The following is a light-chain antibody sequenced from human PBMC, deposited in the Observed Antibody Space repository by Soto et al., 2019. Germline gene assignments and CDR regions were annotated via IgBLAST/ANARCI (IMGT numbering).Light chain of an antibody. CDR3: SSYTTSSTV. CDR2: DVR. V-gene: IGLV2-14*03. CDR1: SSDVGSYTS. Sequence: QSALTQPASVSGSPGQSITISCTGASSDVGSYTSVSWYQHHPGKAPKLIIYDVRNRPSELSDRFSGSKSGNTASLTISGLQAEDEADYYCSSYTTSSTVFGGGTKLTVL. J-gene: IGLJ2*01.